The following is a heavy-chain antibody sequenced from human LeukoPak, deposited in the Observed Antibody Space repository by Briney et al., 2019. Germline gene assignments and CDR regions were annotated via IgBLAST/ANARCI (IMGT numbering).Heavy chain of an antibody. CDR3: ARALVTLGGVHFDY. J-gene: IGHJ4*02. D-gene: IGHD3-16*01. Sequence: ASETLSLTCIVSDDSISSGSYYWSWIRQPAGKGLEWIGRIYTSGSANYNPSLKSRVTISVDTSKNQFSLKLSYVTAADTAVYYCARALVTLGGVHFDYWGQGTLATVSS. V-gene: IGHV4-61*02. CDR1: DDSISSGSYY. CDR2: IYTSGSA.